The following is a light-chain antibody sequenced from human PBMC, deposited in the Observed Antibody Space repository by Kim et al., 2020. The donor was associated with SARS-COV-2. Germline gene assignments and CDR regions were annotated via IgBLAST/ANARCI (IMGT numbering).Light chain of an antibody. CDR3: QQTYSFPQIA. CDR2: ASS. CDR1: QSISRY. Sequence: SVGDRVTLSCRASQSISRYVNWYQHKAGKGPKLLIYASSRLQSGVPSRFSGSGSGTDFTLTISSLQPEDFATYPCQQTYSFPQIAFGQRTRLEIK. V-gene: IGKV1-39*01. J-gene: IGKJ5*01.